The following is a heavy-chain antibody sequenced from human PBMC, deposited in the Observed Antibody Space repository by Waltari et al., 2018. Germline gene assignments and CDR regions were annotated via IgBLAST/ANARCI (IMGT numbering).Heavy chain of an antibody. CDR2: IYWNDDK. CDR3: AHRQVKRGYSYDESYWYFDL. D-gene: IGHD5-18*01. CDR1: GFSLSTSGVG. J-gene: IGHJ2*01. V-gene: IGHV2-5*01. Sequence: QITLKESGPTLVKPTQTLTLTCTFPGFSLSTSGVGVGWSRQPPGKALEWLALIYWNDDKRYSPSLKSRLTITNDTSKNQVVLTMTNMDPVDTATYYCAHRQVKRGYSYDESYWYFDLWGRGTLVTVSS.